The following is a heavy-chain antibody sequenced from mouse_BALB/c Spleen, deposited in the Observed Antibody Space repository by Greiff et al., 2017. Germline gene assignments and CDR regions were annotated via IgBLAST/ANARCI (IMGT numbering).Heavy chain of an antibody. Sequence: VQRVESGAELARPGASVKMSCKASGYTFTSYTMHWVKQRPGQGLEWIGYINPSSGYTNYNQKFKDKATLTADKSSSTAYMQLSSLTSEDSAVYYCARSITTVVDWYFDVWGAGTTVTVSS. CDR2: INPSSGYT. CDR1: GYTFTSYT. CDR3: ARSITTVVDWYFDV. J-gene: IGHJ1*01. V-gene: IGHV1-4*01. D-gene: IGHD1-1*01.